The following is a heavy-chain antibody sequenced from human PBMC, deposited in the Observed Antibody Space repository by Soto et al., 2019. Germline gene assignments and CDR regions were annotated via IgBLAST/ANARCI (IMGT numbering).Heavy chain of an antibody. CDR1: GGSFSGYY. D-gene: IGHD5-12*01. CDR3: ARKGYPYYFDY. J-gene: IGHJ4*02. Sequence: ETLSLTCAVYGGSFSGYYWSWIRQPPGKGLEWIGEINHSGSTNYNPSLKSRVTISVDTSKNQFSLKLSSVTAADTAVYYCARKGYPYYFDYWGQGTLVTVSS. V-gene: IGHV4-34*01. CDR2: INHSGST.